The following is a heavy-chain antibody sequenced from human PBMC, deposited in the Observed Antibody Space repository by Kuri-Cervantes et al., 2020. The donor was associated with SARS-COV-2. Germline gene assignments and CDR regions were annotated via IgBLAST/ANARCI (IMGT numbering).Heavy chain of an antibody. CDR3: ARDRWNDGDAFDI. D-gene: IGHD1-1*01. V-gene: IGHV3-48*03. CDR2: ISSSGSTI. Sequence: GGSLRLSCAASGFTFSSYEMNWVRQAPGKGLEWVSYISSSGSTIYYADSVKGRFTISRDNAKNSLYLQTNSLRAEDTAVYYCARDRWNDGDAFDIWGQGTMVTVSS. J-gene: IGHJ3*02. CDR1: GFTFSSYE.